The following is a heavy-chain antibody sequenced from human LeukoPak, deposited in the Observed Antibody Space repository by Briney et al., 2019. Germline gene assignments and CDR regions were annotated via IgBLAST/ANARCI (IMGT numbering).Heavy chain of an antibody. CDR3: ARSATGLRFLEWTIDY. V-gene: IGHV3-23*01. CDR1: GFTFSSSA. CDR2: ISNNGGYT. D-gene: IGHD3-3*01. Sequence: GGSLRLSCAASGFTFSSSAMSWVRQAPGKGLEWVSAISNNGGYTYYADSVQGRFTISRDNSKSTLCLQMNSLRAEDTAVYYCARSATGLRFLEWTIDYWGQGTLVTVSS. J-gene: IGHJ4*02.